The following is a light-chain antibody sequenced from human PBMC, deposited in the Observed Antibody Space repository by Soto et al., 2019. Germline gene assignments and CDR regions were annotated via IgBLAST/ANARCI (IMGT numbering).Light chain of an antibody. CDR3: CSYAGNYPK. CDR1: SSDVGAYNF. Sequence: QSVLTRPRSVSGSPGQSVTISCTGSSSDVGAYNFVSWYQRYPAKAPKLMIYDVNKRPSGVPDRFSGSKSGYTASLTISGLQAEDEADYYCCSYAGNYPKFGGGTQLTVL. V-gene: IGLV2-11*01. J-gene: IGLJ3*02. CDR2: DVN.